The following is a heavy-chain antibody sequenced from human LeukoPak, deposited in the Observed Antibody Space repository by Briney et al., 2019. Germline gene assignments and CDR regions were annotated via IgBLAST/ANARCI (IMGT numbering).Heavy chain of an antibody. J-gene: IGHJ4*02. CDR1: GLTFSSYW. Sequence: PGGSLRLSCAASGLTFSSYWMGWVRQAPGKGLGWVATIKQDGSEKYYVDSVKGRFTISRDNAKNSQYLQMNSLRAEDTGVYYCTRVSGSSGFYDYWGQGTLVTVSS. V-gene: IGHV3-7*01. CDR3: TRVSGSSGFYDY. CDR2: IKQDGSEK. D-gene: IGHD3-22*01.